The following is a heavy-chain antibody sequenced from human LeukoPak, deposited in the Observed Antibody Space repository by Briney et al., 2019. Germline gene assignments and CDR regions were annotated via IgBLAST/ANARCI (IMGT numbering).Heavy chain of an antibody. CDR2: IIPIFGTA. Sequence: SVKVSCKASGATFTSYAISWVRQAPGQGLEWMGGIIPIFGTANYAQKFQGRVTITTDESTSTAYMELSSLRSEDTAVYYCARAYGSGSYTHYYMDVWGKGTTVTVSS. V-gene: IGHV1-69*05. D-gene: IGHD3-10*01. J-gene: IGHJ6*03. CDR3: ARAYGSGSYTHYYMDV. CDR1: GATFTSYA.